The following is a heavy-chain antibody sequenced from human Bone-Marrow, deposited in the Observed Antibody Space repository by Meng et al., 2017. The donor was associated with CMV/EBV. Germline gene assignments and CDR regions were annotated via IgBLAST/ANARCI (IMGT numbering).Heavy chain of an antibody. CDR2: INHSGST. D-gene: IGHD3-3*01. J-gene: IGHJ6*02. CDR1: GGSFSGYY. V-gene: IGHV4-34*01. Sequence: SETLSLTCAVCGGSFSGYYWSWIRQPPGKGLEWIGEINHSGSTNYNPSLKSRVTISVDTSKNQFSLKLSSVTAADTAVYYCARDGDYDFWSGYYTLLGYYYGMDVWGQGTTVTVSS. CDR3: ARDGDYDFWSGYYTLLGYYYGMDV.